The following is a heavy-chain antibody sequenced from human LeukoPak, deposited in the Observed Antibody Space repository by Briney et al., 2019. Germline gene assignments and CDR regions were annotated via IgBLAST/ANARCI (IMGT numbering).Heavy chain of an antibody. Sequence: GGSLRLSCAASGFTFSSYAMHWVRQAPVKGLEWVAVISYDGSNKYYADSVKGRFTISRDNSKNTLYLQMNSLRAEDTAVYYCARGAQFDYWGQGTLVTVSS. V-gene: IGHV3-30-3*01. CDR1: GFTFSSYA. CDR2: ISYDGSNK. J-gene: IGHJ4*02. CDR3: ARGAQFDY.